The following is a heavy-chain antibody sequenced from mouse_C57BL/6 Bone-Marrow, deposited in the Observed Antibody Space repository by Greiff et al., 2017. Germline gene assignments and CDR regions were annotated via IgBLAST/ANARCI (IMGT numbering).Heavy chain of an antibody. CDR3: ARRPYYGNPYFDY. CDR1: GYAFSSSW. J-gene: IGHJ2*01. CDR2: IYPGDGDT. D-gene: IGHD2-10*01. Sequence: QVQLQQSGPELVKPGASVKISCKASGYAFSSSWMNWVKQRPGQGLEWIGRIYPGDGDTNYNGKFKGTATLTAAKSSSTAYMQLRSLTSEDSAVYCCARRPYYGNPYFDYWGQGTTLTVSS. V-gene: IGHV1-82*01.